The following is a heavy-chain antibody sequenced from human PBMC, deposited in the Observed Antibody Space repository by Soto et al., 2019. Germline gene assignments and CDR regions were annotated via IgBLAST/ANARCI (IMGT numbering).Heavy chain of an antibody. CDR1: GFTFTSSA. CDR3: AAVPDSSGYYYARFDP. D-gene: IGHD3-22*01. V-gene: IGHV1-58*01. CDR2: IVVGSGNT. Sequence: SVKVSCKASGFTFTSSAVQWVRQARGQRLEWIGWIVVGSGNTNYAQKFQERVTITRDMSTSTAYMELSSLRSEDTAVYYCAAVPDSSGYYYARFDPWGQGALVT. J-gene: IGHJ5*02.